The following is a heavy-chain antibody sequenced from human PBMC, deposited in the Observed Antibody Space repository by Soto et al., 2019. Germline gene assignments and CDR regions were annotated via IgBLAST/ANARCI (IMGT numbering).Heavy chain of an antibody. J-gene: IGHJ6*02. Sequence: QVPLVQSGAEVKKPGSSVKVSCKASGGTFSSYAISWVRQAPGQGLEWMGGIIPIFGTANYAQKFQGRVTITADESTSTAYMELSSLRSEDTAVYYCARSAYCTNGVCYQDYYGMDVWGQGTTVTVSS. CDR1: GGTFSSYA. CDR3: ARSAYCTNGVCYQDYYGMDV. V-gene: IGHV1-69*01. D-gene: IGHD2-8*01. CDR2: IIPIFGTA.